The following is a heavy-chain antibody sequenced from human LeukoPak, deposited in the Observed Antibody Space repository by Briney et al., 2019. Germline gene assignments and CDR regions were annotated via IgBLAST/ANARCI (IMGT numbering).Heavy chain of an antibody. V-gene: IGHV3-30*02. CDR1: GFTFSSYD. Sequence: PGGSLRLSCAASGFTFSSYDMNWVRQAPGKGLEWVAFIRYDGSRKYYADSVKGRFTISRDNSKNTLYLQMNSLRAEDTAVYYCARATRGGPRRNDFDYWGQGTLVTVSS. D-gene: IGHD3-16*01. CDR3: ARATRGGPRRNDFDY. J-gene: IGHJ4*02. CDR2: IRYDGSRK.